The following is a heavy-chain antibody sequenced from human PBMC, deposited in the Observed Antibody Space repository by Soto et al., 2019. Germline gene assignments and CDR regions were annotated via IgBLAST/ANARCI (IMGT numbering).Heavy chain of an antibody. CDR1: GFTFSDYY. CDR2: IAGTSYYT. CDR3: ARAKSSGRDEAFDI. D-gene: IGHD1-26*01. V-gene: IGHV3-11*05. Sequence: QVQLVESGGGLVEPGGSLRLSCGASGFTFSDYYMTWIRQAPGKGLEWVSYIAGTSYYTNYADSVKGRFIISRDNAKSSLYLQMKSLRAEDTAVYYCARAKSSGRDEAFDIWGQGTVVPVSS. J-gene: IGHJ3*02.